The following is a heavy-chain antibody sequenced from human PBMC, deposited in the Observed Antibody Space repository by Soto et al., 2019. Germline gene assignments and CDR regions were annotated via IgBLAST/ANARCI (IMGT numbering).Heavy chain of an antibody. CDR1: GITFSAYT. D-gene: IGHD3-10*01. J-gene: IGHJ4*02. CDR3: ARVAPGGSGSYDV. CDR2: TLYDGNDK. Sequence: QAQLVEAGGGVVRPGRSLSLSCKASGITFSAYTRHWVRRVPGKGLEGGELTLYDGNDKQKADPVKGRFTISRDNSKNTLYLQTNSLRVEDTAVYYCARVAPGGSGSYDVWGQGTLVIVSS. V-gene: IGHV3-30-3*01.